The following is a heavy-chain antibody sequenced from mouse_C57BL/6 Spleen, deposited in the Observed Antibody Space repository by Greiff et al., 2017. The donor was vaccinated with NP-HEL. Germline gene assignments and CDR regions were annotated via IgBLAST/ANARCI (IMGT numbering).Heavy chain of an antibody. CDR1: GFSLTSYG. V-gene: IGHV2-2*01. D-gene: IGHD5-1*01. Sequence: QVQLQQSGPGLVQPSQSLSITCTVSGFSLTSYGVHWVRQSPGKGLEWLGVIWSGGSTDYNAAVISRLSISKDNSKSQVFFKMNSLQADDIAIYYCARYPYAMDYWGQGTSVTVSS. J-gene: IGHJ4*01. CDR3: ARYPYAMDY. CDR2: IWSGGST.